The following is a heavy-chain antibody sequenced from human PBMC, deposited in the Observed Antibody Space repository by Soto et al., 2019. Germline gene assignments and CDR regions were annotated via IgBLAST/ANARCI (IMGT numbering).Heavy chain of an antibody. J-gene: IGHJ4*02. CDR2: INPNSGGT. CDR1: GYNFTCYY. V-gene: IGHV1-2*02. D-gene: IGHD4-17*01. CDR3: ARADYGGNRRLLDY. Sequence: GDSVKVSCKASGYNFTCYYMHSVRQAPGQGLEWMGWINPNSGGTNYAQKFQGRVTMTRDTSISTAYMELSRLRSDDTAVYYCARADYGGNRRLLDYWGQGTLVTVSS.